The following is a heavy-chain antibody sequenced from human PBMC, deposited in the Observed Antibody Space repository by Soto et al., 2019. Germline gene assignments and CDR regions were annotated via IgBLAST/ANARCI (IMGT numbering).Heavy chain of an antibody. CDR2: ISYDGSNK. Sequence: GGSLRLSCAVSGFTVSSYAMHWVRQPPGKGLGWVGVISYDGSNKYYADSVKGRFTISRDNSKNTLYLQMNSLRAEDTAVYYCARARKYYDFWSGYQTPTLYYYYGMDVWGQGTTVTVSS. J-gene: IGHJ6*02. CDR3: ARARKYYDFWSGYQTPTLYYYYGMDV. D-gene: IGHD3-3*01. CDR1: GFTVSSYA. V-gene: IGHV3-30-3*01.